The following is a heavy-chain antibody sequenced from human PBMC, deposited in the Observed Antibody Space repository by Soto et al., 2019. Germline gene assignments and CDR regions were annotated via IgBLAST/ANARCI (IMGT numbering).Heavy chain of an antibody. V-gene: IGHV3-33*01. CDR3: ARDGLVAATRRPYGMDV. D-gene: IGHD2-15*01. CDR2: IWYDGSNK. Sequence: GGSLRLSCAASGFTFSSYGMHWVRQAPGKGLEWVAVIWYDGSNKYYADSVKGRFTISRDNSKNTLYLQMNSLRAEDTAVYYCARDGLVAATRRPYGMDVWGQGTTVTVS. J-gene: IGHJ6*02. CDR1: GFTFSSYG.